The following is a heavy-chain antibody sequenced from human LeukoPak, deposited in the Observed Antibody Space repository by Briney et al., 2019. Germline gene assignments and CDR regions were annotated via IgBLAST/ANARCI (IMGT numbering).Heavy chain of an antibody. CDR3: ARDRVYDFWSGYYAYNWFDP. V-gene: IGHV3-23*01. J-gene: IGHJ5*02. CDR1: GFTFSSYG. Sequence: GGSLRLSCAASGFTFSSYGMSWVRQAPGKGLEWVSAISGSGGSTYYADSVKDRFTISRDNSKNTLYLQMNSLRAEDTAVYYCARDRVYDFWSGYYAYNWFDPWGQGTLVTVSS. D-gene: IGHD3-3*01. CDR2: ISGSGGST.